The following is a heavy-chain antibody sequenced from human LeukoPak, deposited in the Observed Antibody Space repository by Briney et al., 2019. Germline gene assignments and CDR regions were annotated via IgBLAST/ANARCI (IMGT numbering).Heavy chain of an antibody. CDR2: ISAYNGNT. V-gene: IGHV1-18*01. CDR3: ARDPHLDYEGMDV. J-gene: IGHJ6*02. Sequence: ASVKVSCKASGYTFTSYGISWVRRAPGQGLEWMGWISAYNGNTNYAQKLQGRVTMTTDTSTSTAYMEPMSLRSDDTAVYYCARDPHLDYEGMDVWGQGTTVTVSS. CDR1: GYTFTSYG.